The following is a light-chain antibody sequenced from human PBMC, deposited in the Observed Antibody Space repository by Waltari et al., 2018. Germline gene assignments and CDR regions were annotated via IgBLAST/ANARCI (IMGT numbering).Light chain of an antibody. V-gene: IGLV2-23*02. CDR2: EVT. J-gene: IGLJ3*02. CDR1: SSEVGSYNL. Sequence: QSALTQPASVSGSPGQSITISCTETSSEVGSYNLVSWYQQHPGKAPKLMLHEVTKRPSGVSNRFSGSKSGNTAALTMSGLQAEDEADYYCCSYAGSTTWVFGGGTKLTVL. CDR3: CSYAGSTTWV.